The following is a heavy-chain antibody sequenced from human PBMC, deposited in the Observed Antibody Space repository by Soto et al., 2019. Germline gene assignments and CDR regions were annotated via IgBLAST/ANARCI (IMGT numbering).Heavy chain of an antibody. D-gene: IGHD2-2*02. CDR2: IYPGDSDT. CDR3: ATGGYCTSPSCYNSIDY. J-gene: IGHJ4*02. CDR1: GYSFTNYW. V-gene: IGHV5-51*01. Sequence: GESLKISYQGSGYSFTNYWIGWVRQMPGKGLEWMGIIYPGDSDTRYSPSFQGQVTISADKSISTAYLRWSSLKASDTAMYYCATGGYCTSPSCYNSIDYWGQGTLGTGST.